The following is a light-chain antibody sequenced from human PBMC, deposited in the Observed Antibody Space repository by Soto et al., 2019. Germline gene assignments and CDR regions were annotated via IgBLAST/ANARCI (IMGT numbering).Light chain of an antibody. CDR2: DAS. J-gene: IGKJ5*01. CDR3: QQRSNWNTLT. CDR1: QSINYF. Sequence: EIAFTKSPATLSGSSLHTASRSLLASQSINYFLAWYQQTPGQAPRLLIYDASNRATGIQARFSGSGSGTDFTLTISSLEPEDFAVYYYQQRSNWNTLTFGEGTRLEIK. V-gene: IGKV3-11*01.